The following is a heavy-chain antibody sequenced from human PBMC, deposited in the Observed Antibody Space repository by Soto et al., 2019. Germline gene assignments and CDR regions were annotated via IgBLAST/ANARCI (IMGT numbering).Heavy chain of an antibody. V-gene: IGHV3-33*01. CDR1: GFTFSSYG. D-gene: IGHD6-13*01. CDR2: IWYDGSNK. J-gene: IGHJ6*02. CDR3: ARDEQQLVRVYYYGMDV. Sequence: GGSLRLSCAASGFTFSSYGMHWVRQAPGKGLEWVAVIWYDGSNKYYADSVKGRFTISRDNSKNTLYLQMNSLRAEDTAVYYCARDEQQLVRVYYYGMDVWGQGTTVTVSS.